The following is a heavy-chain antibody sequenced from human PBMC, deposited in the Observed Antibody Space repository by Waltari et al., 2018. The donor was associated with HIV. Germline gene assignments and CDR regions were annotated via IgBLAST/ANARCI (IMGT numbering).Heavy chain of an antibody. CDR2: ISRRYGRA. CDR1: GGTFISYS. D-gene: IGHD3-10*01. CDR3: ASARETMGVDFDT. J-gene: IGHJ4*02. V-gene: IGHV1-69*15. Sequence: QVQLVHSGAEVKKPGSSVRVSCKASGGTFISYSINWVRQVPGQGLEWLGRISRRYGRANNAQKFQRSMTLAADESTNTAYMELRNLKSDDTAVYFCASARETMGVDFDTGGQGTLVNVSS.